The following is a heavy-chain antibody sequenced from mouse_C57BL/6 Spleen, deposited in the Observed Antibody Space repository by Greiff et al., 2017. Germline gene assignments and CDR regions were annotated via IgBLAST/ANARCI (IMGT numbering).Heavy chain of an antibody. V-gene: IGHV1-74*01. CDR1: GYTFTSYW. Sequence: QVQLQQPGAELVKPGASVKVSCKASGYTFTSYWMHWVKPRPGQGLEGIGRIHPSDSDTNYNQKFKGKATLTVDKSSSTAYMQLSSLTSEDSAVYYCAIYGSRSYAMDYWGQGTSVTASS. J-gene: IGHJ4*01. CDR3: AIYGSRSYAMDY. D-gene: IGHD1-1*01. CDR2: IHPSDSDT.